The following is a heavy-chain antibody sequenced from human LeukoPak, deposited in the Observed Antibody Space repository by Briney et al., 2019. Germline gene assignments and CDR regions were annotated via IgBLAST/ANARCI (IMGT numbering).Heavy chain of an antibody. V-gene: IGHV3-21*01. D-gene: IGHD1-26*01. CDR3: ARAWSYHGFDY. CDR2: ISSSSYI. CDR1: GFTFSSYS. J-gene: IGHJ4*02. Sequence: GGSLRLSCAASGFTFSSYSMNWVRQAPGKGLEWVSSISSSSYIYYADSVKGRFTISRDNAKNSLYLQMNSLRAEDTAVYYCARAWSYHGFDYWGQGTLVAVSS.